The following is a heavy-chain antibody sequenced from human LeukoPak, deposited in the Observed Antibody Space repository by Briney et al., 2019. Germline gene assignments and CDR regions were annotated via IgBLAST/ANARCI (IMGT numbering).Heavy chain of an antibody. CDR2: INPNSGFT. Sequence: ASVKVSCKTSGYTFTGQYLHWVRQAPGQGLEWMGWINPNSGFTNYAQKFQGRVTMTRDTSISTAYMKLSRLRSDDTAVYYCARLADCSSSSCRSFDYWGQGTLVTVSS. CDR3: ARLADCSSSSCRSFDY. J-gene: IGHJ4*02. V-gene: IGHV1-2*02. D-gene: IGHD2-2*01. CDR1: GYTFTGQY.